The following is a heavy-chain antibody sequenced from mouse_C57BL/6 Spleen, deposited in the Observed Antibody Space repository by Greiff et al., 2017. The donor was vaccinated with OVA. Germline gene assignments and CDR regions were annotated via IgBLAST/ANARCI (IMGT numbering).Heavy chain of an antibody. CDR3: AGRDYYGSSPYAMDY. J-gene: IGHJ4*01. Sequence: QVQLQQPGAELVKPGASVKLSCKASGYTFTSYWMQWVKQRPGQGLEWIGEIDPSDSYTNYNQKFKGKATLTVDTSSSTAYMQLSSLTSEDSAVYYCAGRDYYGSSPYAMDYWGQGTSVTVSS. CDR1: GYTFTSYW. D-gene: IGHD1-1*01. CDR2: IDPSDSYT. V-gene: IGHV1-50*01.